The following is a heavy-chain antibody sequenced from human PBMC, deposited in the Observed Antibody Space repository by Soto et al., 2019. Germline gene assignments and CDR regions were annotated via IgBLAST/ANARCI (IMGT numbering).Heavy chain of an antibody. CDR2: IYYSGST. D-gene: IGHD2-2*01. V-gene: IGHV4-39*07. CDR1: GGSISSSSYY. J-gene: IGHJ5*02. Sequence: PSETLSLTCTVSGGSISSSSYYWGWIRQPPGKGLEWIGSIYYSGSTYYNPSLKSRVTISVDTSKNQFSLKLSSVTAADTAVYYCARGYCSSTSCFDPWGQGTLVTVSS. CDR3: ARGYCSSTSCFDP.